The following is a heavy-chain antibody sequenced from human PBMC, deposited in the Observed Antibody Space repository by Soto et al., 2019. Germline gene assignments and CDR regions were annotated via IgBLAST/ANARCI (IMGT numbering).Heavy chain of an antibody. CDR2: IYFSGTT. CDR1: GGSIATTSYY. J-gene: IGHJ6*02. D-gene: IGHD5-18*01. CDR3: ARSLGSTADPTDYQYYYGMDG. Sequence: PSETLSITCSVSGGSIATTSYYWYWIRQPPGKGLEWIGSIYFSGTTYYKPSLKSRVTISVDTSKNQFFLRLSSVTAADTAVYYCARSLGSTADPTDYQYYYGMDGWGQGTKVTVSS. V-gene: IGHV4-39*01.